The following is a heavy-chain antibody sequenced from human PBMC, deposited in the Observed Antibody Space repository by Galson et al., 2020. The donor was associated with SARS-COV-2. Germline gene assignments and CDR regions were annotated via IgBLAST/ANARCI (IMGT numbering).Heavy chain of an antibody. CDR2: LNYISRSI. J-gene: IGHJ4*02. V-gene: IGHV4-61*01. D-gene: IGHD3-10*01. CDR1: GGSISSGYY. CDR3: ARGQHYYGSGSPIDY. Sequence: SETLSLTCTVSGGSISSGYYSSWMRQSPGKGLECIGNLNYISRSIHHNYNSSLKSRVTISVDTYNNQILLRMNSVSPADTAVYFCARGQHYYGSGSPIDYWGQGILVTVSS.